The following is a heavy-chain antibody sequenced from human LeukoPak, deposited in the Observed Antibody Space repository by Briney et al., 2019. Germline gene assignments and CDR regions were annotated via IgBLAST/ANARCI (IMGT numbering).Heavy chain of an antibody. Sequence: PGGSLRLSCAASGFTLSSYGMRWVRQAPGKGLEWVAVIWYDGSNKYYADSVKGRFTISRDNSKNTLYLQMNSLRAEDTAVYYCARDKTGYLDDYWGQGTLVTVSS. V-gene: IGHV3-33*01. J-gene: IGHJ4*02. CDR1: GFTLSSYG. D-gene: IGHD3-9*01. CDR3: ARDKTGYLDDY. CDR2: IWYDGSNK.